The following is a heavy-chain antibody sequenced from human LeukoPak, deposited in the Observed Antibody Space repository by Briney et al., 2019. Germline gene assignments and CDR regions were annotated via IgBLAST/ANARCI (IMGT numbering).Heavy chain of an antibody. J-gene: IGHJ4*02. Sequence: GGSLRLSCAASGFTFSSYGMHWVRQAPGKGLEWVAVISYDGSNKYYADSVKGRFTISRDNSKNTLYLQMNSLRAEDTAVYHCAKEHPSQAIAVAGTSDYWGQGTLVTVSS. D-gene: IGHD6-19*01. CDR2: ISYDGSNK. CDR3: AKEHPSQAIAVAGTSDY. V-gene: IGHV3-30*18. CDR1: GFTFSSYG.